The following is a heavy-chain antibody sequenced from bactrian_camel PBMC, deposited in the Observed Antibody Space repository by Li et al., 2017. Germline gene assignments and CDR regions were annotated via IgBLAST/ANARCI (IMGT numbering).Heavy chain of an antibody. J-gene: IGHJ4*01. D-gene: IGHD3*01. CDR1: ESIFDDSN. Sequence: VQLVESGGGSVQAGGSPSLSCVASESIFDDSNTGWFRQAPGKEREAVAAIDMDGTTTYSDSVKGRFTISKDSGKLAPYLQMDSLTPDDTAMYYCVASAGSWVVRCGLSQSAYQYWGQGTQVTVS. CDR3: VASAGSWVVRCGLSQSAYQY. V-gene: IGHV3S10*01. CDR2: IDMDGTT.